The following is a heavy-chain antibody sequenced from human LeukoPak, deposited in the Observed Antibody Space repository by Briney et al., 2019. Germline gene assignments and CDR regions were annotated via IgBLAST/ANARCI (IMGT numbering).Heavy chain of an antibody. CDR1: GFTFSDYG. Sequence: GTLRLSCAASGFTFSDYGMSWVRQAPGKGLEGLGEINHSGSTNYNPSLKSRVTISVDTSKNQFSLKLSSVTAADTAVYYCARFTMVRGVIIQSGYDYWGQGTLVTVSS. D-gene: IGHD3-10*01. CDR2: INHSGST. J-gene: IGHJ4*02. V-gene: IGHV4-34*01. CDR3: ARFTMVRGVIIQSGYDY.